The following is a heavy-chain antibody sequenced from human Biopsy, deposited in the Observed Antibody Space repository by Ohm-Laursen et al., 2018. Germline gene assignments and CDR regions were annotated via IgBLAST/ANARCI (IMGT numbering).Heavy chain of an antibody. Sequence: GTLSLTCAVSGGSISSYYWSWIRQPPGKGLEWIGYIYYSGSTNYNPSLKSRVTISVDTSRNQVSLTLSSVTAADTAVYYCARDSGILNYGNFKYYHYYGMDVWGQGTKVTVSS. CDR1: GGSISSYY. V-gene: IGHV4-59*01. J-gene: IGHJ6*02. D-gene: IGHD4-11*01. CDR2: IYYSGST. CDR3: ARDSGILNYGNFKYYHYYGMDV.